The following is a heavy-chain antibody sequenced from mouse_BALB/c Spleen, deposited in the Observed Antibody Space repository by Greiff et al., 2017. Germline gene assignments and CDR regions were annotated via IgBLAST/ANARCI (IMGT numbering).Heavy chain of an antibody. CDR3: ARERDGNSLFDY. D-gene: IGHD2-1*01. Sequence: QVQLQQSGAELVRPGTSVKISCKASGYTFTNYWLGWVKQRPGHGLEWIGDIYPGGGYTNYNEKFKGKATLTADTSSSTAYMQLSSLTSEDSAVYFCARERDGNSLFDYWGQGTTLTVSS. CDR1: GYTFTNYW. V-gene: IGHV1-63*02. J-gene: IGHJ2*01. CDR2: IYPGGGYT.